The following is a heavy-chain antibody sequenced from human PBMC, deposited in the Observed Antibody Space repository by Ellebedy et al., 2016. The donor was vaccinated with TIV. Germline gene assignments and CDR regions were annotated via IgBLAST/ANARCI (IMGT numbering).Heavy chain of an antibody. Sequence: GESLKISCVTSGFTFSSSGMAWVRQAPGKGLEFVSVIGGSDTTYYADSVQGRFTISRDNSKNTLSLQMSSLRAEDTAVYYCACTYGASAWHYFDYWGQGTLVTVSS. CDR3: ACTYGASAWHYFDY. J-gene: IGHJ4*02. V-gene: IGHV3-23*01. D-gene: IGHD6-19*01. CDR2: IGGSDTT. CDR1: GFTFSSSG.